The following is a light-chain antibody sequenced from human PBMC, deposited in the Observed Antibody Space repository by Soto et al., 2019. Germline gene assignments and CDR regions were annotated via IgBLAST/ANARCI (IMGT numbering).Light chain of an antibody. CDR2: DAS. CDR1: QSVSSY. J-gene: IGKJ2*01. CDR3: QQRSSWPLT. V-gene: IGKV3-11*01. Sequence: EIVLTQSPATLSLSPGERATLSCRASQSVSSYLAWYQQKPGQTPRLLIYDASNRATGIPARFSGSGSGTDITLTISRLEREDFAVYYCQQRSSWPLTFGQGPKLEIK.